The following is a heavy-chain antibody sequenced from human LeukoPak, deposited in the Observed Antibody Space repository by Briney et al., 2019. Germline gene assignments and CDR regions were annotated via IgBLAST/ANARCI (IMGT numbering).Heavy chain of an antibody. CDR3: ARELATTSQDY. CDR2: ISPYNGNT. D-gene: IGHD5-12*01. V-gene: IGHV1-18*01. J-gene: IGHJ4*02. Sequence: ASVKVSCEASGYTFTSYGISWVRQAPGQGLEWMGWISPYNGNTNYAQKLQGRITMTTDTSTSTAYMELRSLRSDDTAMYYCARELATTSQDYWGQGTLVTVSS. CDR1: GYTFTSYG.